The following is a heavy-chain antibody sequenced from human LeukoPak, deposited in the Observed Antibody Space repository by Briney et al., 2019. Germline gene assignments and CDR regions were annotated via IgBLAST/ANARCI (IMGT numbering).Heavy chain of an antibody. V-gene: IGHV3-66*01. CDR2: SRTDGTT. D-gene: IGHD3-16*01. CDR1: GFPLSTYS. Sequence: GGSLRLSCPPPGFPLSTYSLTWAGQPPNKGLEWVSTSRTDGTTIYADSVKGRFTISRNTSKNTLYLQMNSLRAEDTAVYYCGRGGYDVDVWGQGTTVSVSS. CDR3: GRGGYDVDV. J-gene: IGHJ6*02.